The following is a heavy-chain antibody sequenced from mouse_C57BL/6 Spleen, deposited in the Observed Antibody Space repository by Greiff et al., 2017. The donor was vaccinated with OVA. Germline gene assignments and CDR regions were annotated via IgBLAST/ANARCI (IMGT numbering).Heavy chain of an antibody. CDR3: ARDRYGAMDY. Sequence: EVKVEESGGGLVKPGGSLKLSCAASGFTFSSYAMSWVRQTPEKRLEWVATISDGGSYTYYPDNVKGRFTISRDNAKNNLYLQMSHLKSEDTAMYYCARDRYGAMDYWGQGTSVTVSS. D-gene: IGHD1-1*01. CDR2: ISDGGSYT. J-gene: IGHJ4*01. V-gene: IGHV5-4*01. CDR1: GFTFSSYA.